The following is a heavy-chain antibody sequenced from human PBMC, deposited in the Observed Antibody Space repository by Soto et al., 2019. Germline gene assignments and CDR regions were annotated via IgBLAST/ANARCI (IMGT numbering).Heavy chain of an antibody. D-gene: IGHD4-17*01. Sequence: QVTLKESGPVLVKPTETLTLTCTVSGFSLSNARMGVSWIRQPPGKALEWLAHIFSNDEKSYSTSLKIRLTISKDTSKSQVVLTMSNIHPVDTATYYCARLDYGDSLDAFDIWGQGTMVTVSS. CDR1: GFSLSNARMG. CDR3: ARLDYGDSLDAFDI. CDR2: IFSNDEK. J-gene: IGHJ3*02. V-gene: IGHV2-26*01.